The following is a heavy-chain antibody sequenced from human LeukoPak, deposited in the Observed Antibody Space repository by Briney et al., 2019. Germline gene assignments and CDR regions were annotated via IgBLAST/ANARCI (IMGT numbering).Heavy chain of an antibody. CDR3: AREPWVGNSGYYFDY. J-gene: IGHJ4*02. CDR2: INPSGGST. CDR1: GYTFTNYY. Sequence: ASVKVSCKASGYTFTNYYMHWVRQAPGQGLEWMGIINPSGGSTNYAQKFQGRVTVTRDTSTSTVYMELSSLRSEDTAMYYCAREPWVGNSGYYFDYWGQGTLVTVSS. V-gene: IGHV1-46*01. D-gene: IGHD1-1*01.